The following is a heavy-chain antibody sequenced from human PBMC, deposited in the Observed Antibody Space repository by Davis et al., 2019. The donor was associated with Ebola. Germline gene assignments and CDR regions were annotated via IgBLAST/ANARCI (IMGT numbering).Heavy chain of an antibody. J-gene: IGHJ6*02. V-gene: IGHV1-69*04. CDR3: ASTVGATTEGYYYYGMDV. CDR2: IIPILDIA. Sequence: AASVKVSCKASGGTFSSYAISWVRQAPGQGLEWMGRIIPILDIANYAQKFQGRVTITADKSTSTAYMELSSLRSEDTAVYYCASTVGATTEGYYYYGMDVWGQGTTVTVSS. CDR1: GGTFSSYA. D-gene: IGHD1-26*01.